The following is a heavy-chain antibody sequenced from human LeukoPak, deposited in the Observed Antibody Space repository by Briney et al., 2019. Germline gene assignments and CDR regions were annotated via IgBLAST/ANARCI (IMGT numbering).Heavy chain of an antibody. Sequence: GGSLRLSCAASGFTFEDYAMHWVRQGPGKGLEWVSGISWNSDRIGYADSVKGRFTISRDNAKNTLYLQMNSLRAEDTAVYYCAKEGQPLLPDYWGQGTLVTVSS. J-gene: IGHJ4*02. CDR1: GFTFEDYA. CDR3: AKEGQPLLPDY. D-gene: IGHD2-15*01. V-gene: IGHV3-9*01. CDR2: ISWNSDRI.